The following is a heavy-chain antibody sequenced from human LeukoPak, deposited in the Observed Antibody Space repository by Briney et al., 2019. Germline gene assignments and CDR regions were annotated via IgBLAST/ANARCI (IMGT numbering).Heavy chain of an antibody. D-gene: IGHD2-2*01. Sequence: GGSLRLSCAASGFSFSTYSMNWVCQAPGKGLEWVSAISRSGGSTYYADSVKGRFTISRDNSKNTLYLQMNSLRAEDTAVYYCARGPDCSSTSCYVLGWFDPWGQGTLVTVSS. V-gene: IGHV3-23*01. CDR1: GFSFSTYS. CDR3: ARGPDCSSTSCYVLGWFDP. J-gene: IGHJ5*02. CDR2: ISRSGGST.